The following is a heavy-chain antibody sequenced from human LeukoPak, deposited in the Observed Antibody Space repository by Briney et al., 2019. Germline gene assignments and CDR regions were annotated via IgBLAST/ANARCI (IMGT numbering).Heavy chain of an antibody. CDR3: ARVKTMIVVVTLFDY. D-gene: IGHD3-22*01. V-gene: IGHV1-2*02. J-gene: IGHJ4*02. Sequence: ASVKVSCKASGYTFTGYYMHWVRQAPGQGLEWMGWINPNSGGTNYAQKFQGRVTMTRDTSISTAYMELSRLRPDDTAVYYCARVKTMIVVVTLFDYWGQGTLVTVSS. CDR1: GYTFTGYY. CDR2: INPNSGGT.